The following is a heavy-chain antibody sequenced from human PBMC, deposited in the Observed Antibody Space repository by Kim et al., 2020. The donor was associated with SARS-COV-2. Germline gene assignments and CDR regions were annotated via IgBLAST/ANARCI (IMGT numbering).Heavy chain of an antibody. Sequence: SETLSLTCAVYGGSFSGYYWSWIRQPPGKGLEWIGEINHSGSTNYNPSLKSRVTISVDTSKNQFSLKLSSGTAADTAVYYCARLAVARARDYWGQGTLVTVSS. CDR2: INHSGST. CDR1: GGSFSGYY. J-gene: IGHJ4*02. CDR3: ARLAVARARDY. D-gene: IGHD6-19*01. V-gene: IGHV4-34*01.